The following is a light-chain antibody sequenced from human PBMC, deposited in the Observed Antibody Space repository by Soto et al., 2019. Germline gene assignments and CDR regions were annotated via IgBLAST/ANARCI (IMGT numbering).Light chain of an antibody. CDR3: HQYDNRPFT. V-gene: IGKV1-33*01. CDR2: DAS. Sequence: DIQIIQSRSSLSASVGDRVTITCHASRDIDNYLNWYQQKPGKAPNLLIYDASNLETGVPLRFSGSRSGTHFTLTISSIQPEPIGKYYCHQYDNRPFTFGQGTKVDIK. CDR1: RDIDNY. J-gene: IGKJ2*01.